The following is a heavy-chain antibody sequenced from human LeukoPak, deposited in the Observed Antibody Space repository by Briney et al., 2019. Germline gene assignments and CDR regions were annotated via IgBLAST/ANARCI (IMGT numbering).Heavy chain of an antibody. CDR2: IYSGGST. D-gene: IGHD6-19*01. V-gene: IGHV3-66*01. J-gene: IGHJ4*02. CDR1: GFTVRSSY. Sequence: GGSLRLSCAASGFTVRSSYMSWVRRAPGKGLECVSVIYSGGSTFYADSVKGRFTVSRDNSKNTLYPQMNSLRAEDTAVYYCARDGIPDSAVAEGRYDYWGQGTLVTVSS. CDR3: ARDGIPDSAVAEGRYDY.